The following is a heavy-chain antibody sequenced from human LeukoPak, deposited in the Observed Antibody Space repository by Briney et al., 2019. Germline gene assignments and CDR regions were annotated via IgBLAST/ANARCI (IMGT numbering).Heavy chain of an antibody. CDR2: IYYTGNT. V-gene: IGHV4-34*01. D-gene: IGHD1-26*01. Sequence: SETLSLTCAVYGGSFSGYYWSWIRQPPGKGLEWIGNIYYTGNTYYNSSLKSRVTISLDTSKNQFSLKLSSVTAADTAVYYCARGIVGATEHFDYWGQGTLVTVSS. CDR1: GGSFSGYY. J-gene: IGHJ4*02. CDR3: ARGIVGATEHFDY.